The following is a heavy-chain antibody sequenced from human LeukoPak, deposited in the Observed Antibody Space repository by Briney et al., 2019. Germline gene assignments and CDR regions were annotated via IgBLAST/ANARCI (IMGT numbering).Heavy chain of an antibody. J-gene: IGHJ3*02. CDR2: IYSGGST. CDR3: ATSVWGSRAFDI. V-gene: IGHV3-66*01. Sequence: GGSLRLSCAASGFTVGSNYMSWVRQAPGKGLEWVSGIYSGGSTYSADSVQGRFTISRDNSNNTLFLQMNSLRAEDMAVYYCATSVWGSRAFDIWGQGTMVTVSS. D-gene: IGHD7-27*01. CDR1: GFTVGSNY.